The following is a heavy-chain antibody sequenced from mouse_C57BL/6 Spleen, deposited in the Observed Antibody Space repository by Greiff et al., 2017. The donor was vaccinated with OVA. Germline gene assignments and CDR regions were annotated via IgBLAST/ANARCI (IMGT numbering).Heavy chain of an antibody. CDR2: ISDGGSYT. V-gene: IGHV5-4*01. CDR3: ARDLDYFYAMDY. Sequence: DVQLQESGGGLVKPGGSLKLSCAASGFTFSSYAMSWVRQTPEKRLEWVATISDGGSYTYYPDNVKGRFTISRDNAKNNLYLQMSHLKSEDTAMYYCARDLDYFYAMDYWGQGTSVTVSS. D-gene: IGHD2-4*01. CDR1: GFTFSSYA. J-gene: IGHJ4*01.